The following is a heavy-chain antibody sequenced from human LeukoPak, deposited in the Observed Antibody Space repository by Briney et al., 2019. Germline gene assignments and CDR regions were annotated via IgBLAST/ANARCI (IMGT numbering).Heavy chain of an antibody. Sequence: GGSLRLSCAASGFTFSSYSMNWVRQAPGKGLEWVSYISSSSTIYYTDSVKGRFTISRDNAKNSLYLQMNSLRVEDTAVYYCARQPMIRGVNVFDYWGQGTLVTVSS. J-gene: IGHJ4*02. CDR2: ISSSSTI. CDR3: ARQPMIRGVNVFDY. CDR1: GFTFSSYS. D-gene: IGHD3-10*01. V-gene: IGHV3-48*04.